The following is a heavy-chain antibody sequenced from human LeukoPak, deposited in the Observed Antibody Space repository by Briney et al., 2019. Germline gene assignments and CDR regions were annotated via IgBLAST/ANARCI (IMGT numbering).Heavy chain of an antibody. D-gene: IGHD2-21*01. CDR2: ISGTGGAT. Sequence: GGSLRLSCVASGFSFGNYAMSWVRQAPGKGLQWVSQISGTGGATWYAGFARDRFTISRDNSKETLYLQMSGLRVEDTAMYYCVKDPRDTYGTNWFVSWGQGTLLIVSS. CDR3: VKDPRDTYGTNWFVS. CDR1: GFSFGNYA. V-gene: IGHV3-23*01. J-gene: IGHJ5*01.